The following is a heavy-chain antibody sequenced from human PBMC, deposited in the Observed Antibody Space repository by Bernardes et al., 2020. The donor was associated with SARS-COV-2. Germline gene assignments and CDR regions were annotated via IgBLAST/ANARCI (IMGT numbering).Heavy chain of an antibody. D-gene: IGHD3-10*01. CDR3: VRMVSLLYFGDLFDDSDY. J-gene: IGHJ4*02. CDR1: GFTFRSYG. Sequence: VGSLILSCAASGFTFRSYGMHWVRRAPGQGLEWVAVIYYDGTKKYYADSVKGRFTISRDNSKNTLYLQMNTLRAEDTAMYYCVRMVSLLYFGDLFDDSDYRGQGTLVTVSS. CDR2: IYYDGTKK. V-gene: IGHV3-33*01.